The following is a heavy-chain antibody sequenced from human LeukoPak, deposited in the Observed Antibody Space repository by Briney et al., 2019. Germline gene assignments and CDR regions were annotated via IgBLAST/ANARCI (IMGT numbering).Heavy chain of an antibody. CDR3: ARVGVESDAFDI. J-gene: IGHJ3*02. CDR1: GFTFSSYA. D-gene: IGHD2-15*01. V-gene: IGHV3-23*01. Sequence: GGSLRLSCAASGFTFSSYAMSWVRQAPGKGLEWVSAISGSGGSTYYADSVKGRFTISRDNSKNTLYLQMNSLRAEDTAVYYCARVGVESDAFDIWGQGTMVTVSS. CDR2: ISGSGGST.